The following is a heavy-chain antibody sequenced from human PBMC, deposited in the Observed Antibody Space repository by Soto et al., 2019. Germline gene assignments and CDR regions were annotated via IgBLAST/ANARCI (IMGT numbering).Heavy chain of an antibody. D-gene: IGHD4-17*01. CDR2: INHKGST. CDR3: ARAGIMTTNWFDP. J-gene: IGHJ5*02. CDR1: GGSFSGYY. V-gene: IGHV4-34*01. Sequence: PSETLSLTCAVYGGSFSGYYWCWIRQPPGKGLEWIGEINHKGSTNYNPSLKSRVTISVDTSKNQFSLKLSSVTAADTAVYYCARAGIMTTNWFDPWGQGTLVTVSS.